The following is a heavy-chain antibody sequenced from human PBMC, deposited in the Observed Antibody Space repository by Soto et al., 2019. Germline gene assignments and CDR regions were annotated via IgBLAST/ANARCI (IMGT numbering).Heavy chain of an antibody. Sequence: QVELQQWGAGLLKPSETLSLTCAVYGGSFSGYSWSWIRQPPGKGLEWIGEINHSGSTNYNPSFKTRVTIAVDTSKNQFALQLSSVTAADTAVYYCARGRKVYSITWFVDWGQGTLVTVSS. J-gene: IGHJ4*02. CDR2: INHSGST. D-gene: IGHD3-10*01. CDR3: ARGRKVYSITWFVD. V-gene: IGHV4-34*01. CDR1: GGSFSGYS.